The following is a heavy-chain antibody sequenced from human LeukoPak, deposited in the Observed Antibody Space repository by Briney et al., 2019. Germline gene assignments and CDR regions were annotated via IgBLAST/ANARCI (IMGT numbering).Heavy chain of an antibody. V-gene: IGHV3-23*01. CDR2: ISGSGGST. D-gene: IGHD1-26*01. CDR1: GFTFSSYA. Sequence: GGSLRLSCAASGFTFSSYAMSWVRQAPGKGLEWVSAISGSGGSTYYADSVEGRFTISRDNSKNTLYLQMNSLRAEDTAVYYCAKDHGVVGATDYFDYWGQGTLVTVSS. J-gene: IGHJ4*02. CDR3: AKDHGVVGATDYFDY.